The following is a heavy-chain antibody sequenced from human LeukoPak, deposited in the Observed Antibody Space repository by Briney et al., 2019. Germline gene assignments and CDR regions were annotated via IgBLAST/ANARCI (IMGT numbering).Heavy chain of an antibody. V-gene: IGHV4-61*02. D-gene: IGHD6-19*01. J-gene: IGHJ2*01. Sequence: SETLSLTCTVSGGSISGGSYYWSWIRQPAGKGLEWIGRIYTSGSTNYNPSLKSRVTISVDTSKNQFSLKLSSVTAADTAVYYCARVRGSGWSYWYFDLWGRGTLVTVSS. CDR3: ARVRGSGWSYWYFDL. CDR1: GGSISGGSYY. CDR2: IYTSGST.